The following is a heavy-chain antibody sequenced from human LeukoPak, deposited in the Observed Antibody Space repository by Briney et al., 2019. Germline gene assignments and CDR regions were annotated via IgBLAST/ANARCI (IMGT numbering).Heavy chain of an antibody. CDR2: ISGSGGST. V-gene: IGHV3-23*01. CDR1: GFTFSSYA. J-gene: IGHJ4*02. Sequence: PGGSLRLSCVASGFTFSSYAMSWVRQAPGKGLEWVSTISGSGGSTYYADSVKGRFTVSRDNFKNTLYLQMNSLRAEDTAIYYCAKAMLVAVAGFDYWGQGTLVTVSS. D-gene: IGHD6-19*01. CDR3: AKAMLVAVAGFDY.